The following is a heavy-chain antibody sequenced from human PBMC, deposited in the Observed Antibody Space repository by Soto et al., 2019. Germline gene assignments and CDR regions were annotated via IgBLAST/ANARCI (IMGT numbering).Heavy chain of an antibody. CDR3: ATQEVGGSYVYTFDP. CDR2: FFYSGKS. V-gene: IGHV4-39*02. Sequence: PSETLSLTCSVSGGSIRTSSSTYYWGWMRQPPGKGLEWIASFFYSGKSFYNPSLKSRVTISVDTSKNHFSLKLSSVTAADTAVYYCATQEVGGSYVYTFDPWGQGTLVTVSS. CDR1: GGSIRTSSSTYY. J-gene: IGHJ5*02. D-gene: IGHD1-26*01.